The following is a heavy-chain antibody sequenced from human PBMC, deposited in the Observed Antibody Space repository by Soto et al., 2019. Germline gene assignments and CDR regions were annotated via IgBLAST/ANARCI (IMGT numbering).Heavy chain of an antibody. CDR2: ISGSGGST. CDR1: GFTFSSYA. J-gene: IGHJ4*02. CDR3: AKVTYDSSGSLDYYFDY. D-gene: IGHD3-22*01. V-gene: IGHV3-23*01. Sequence: GRSLRLSCAASGFTFSSYAMSWVRQAPGKGLEWVSAISGSGGSTYYADSVKGRFTISRDNSKNTLYLQMNSLRAEDTPVYYCAKVTYDSSGSLDYYFDYWGQGTLVTVSS.